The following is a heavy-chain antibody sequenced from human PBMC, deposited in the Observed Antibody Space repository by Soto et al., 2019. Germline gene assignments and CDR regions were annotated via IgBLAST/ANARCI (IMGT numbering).Heavy chain of an antibody. CDR1: GFAFSSYA. D-gene: IGHD3-10*01. J-gene: IGHJ3*02. Sequence: TGGSLRLSCAASGFAFSSYARHWVRQAPGKGLEWVAVISYDGSNKYYADSVKGRFTISRDNSKNTLYLQMNSLRAEDTAVYYCARDGILWFGELLVPRSNAFDIWGQGTMVTVSS. CDR3: ARDGILWFGELLVPRSNAFDI. V-gene: IGHV3-30-3*01. CDR2: ISYDGSNK.